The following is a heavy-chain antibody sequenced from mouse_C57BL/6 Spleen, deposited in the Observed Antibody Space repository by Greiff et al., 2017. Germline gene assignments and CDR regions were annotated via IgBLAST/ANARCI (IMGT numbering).Heavy chain of an antibody. Sequence: EVHLVESGPGLVKPSQSLSLTCSVPGYSITSGYYWNWIRQFPGNKLEWMGYISYDGSNNYNPSLKNRISITRDTSKNQFFLKLNSVTTEYTATYYCARGDGYPWFAYWGQGTLVTVSA. D-gene: IGHD2-3*01. CDR3: ARGDGYPWFAY. J-gene: IGHJ3*01. CDR1: GYSITSGYY. V-gene: IGHV3-6*01. CDR2: ISYDGSN.